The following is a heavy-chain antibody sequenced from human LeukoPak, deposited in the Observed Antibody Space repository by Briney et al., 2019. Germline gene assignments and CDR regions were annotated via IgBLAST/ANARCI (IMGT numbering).Heavy chain of an antibody. CDR1: GRSFSGYY. CDR2: INHNGSN. J-gene: IGHJ4*02. D-gene: IGHD2-15*01. Sequence: SETLSLTCAVYGRSFSGYYWSWIRQPPGKGLEWVGEINHNGSNNYNPSLKSRVTISVDTSKNQFSLKLSSVTAADTAVYYCARAQQQGHIVVVVAAPYGDYYDYWGQGTLVTVSS. CDR3: ARAQQQGHIVVVVAAPYGDYYDY. V-gene: IGHV4-34*01.